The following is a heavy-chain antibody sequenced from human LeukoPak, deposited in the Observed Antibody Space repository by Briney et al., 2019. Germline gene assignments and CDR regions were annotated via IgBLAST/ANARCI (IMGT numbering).Heavy chain of an antibody. Sequence: SETLSLTCTVSGDSITSDYWSWIRQPPGKGLEWIGFINNRGTTSYNPSLTSRVTISRDMSKNQFALKLSSVSAADTAVYYCARYRDGERDISLDIWGQGTLVTVSS. D-gene: IGHD4-17*01. CDR1: GDSITSDY. J-gene: IGHJ4*02. CDR3: ARYRDGERDISLDI. V-gene: IGHV4-59*08. CDR2: INNRGTT.